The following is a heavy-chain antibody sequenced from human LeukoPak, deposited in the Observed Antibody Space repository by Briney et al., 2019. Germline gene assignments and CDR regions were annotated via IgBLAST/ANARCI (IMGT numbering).Heavy chain of an antibody. J-gene: IGHJ4*02. Sequence: SETLSLTCTVSGGSISSSSYYWSWIRQPPGKGLEWIGYIYYSGSTNYNPSLKSRVTISVDTSKNQFSLKLSSVTAADTAVYYCARGYSYGYVPWFDYWGQGTLVTVSS. CDR3: ARGYSYGYVPWFDY. V-gene: IGHV4-61*01. D-gene: IGHD5-18*01. CDR2: IYYSGST. CDR1: GGSISSSSYY.